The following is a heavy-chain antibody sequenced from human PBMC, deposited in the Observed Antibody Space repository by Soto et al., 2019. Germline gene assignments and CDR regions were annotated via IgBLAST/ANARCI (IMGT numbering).Heavy chain of an antibody. CDR3: AAGSGCGTSNCNLHS. Sequence: SETLSLTCAVSGGSISSSDWWTWVRQPPGKGLEWIGDIHHTGSATYDPSLKSRVTVSLDKSKNQVSLNLSSVTAADTAVYYCAAGSGCGTSNCNLHSWGQGTLVTVSS. V-gene: IGHV4-4*02. CDR2: IHHTGSA. J-gene: IGHJ4*02. D-gene: IGHD1-1*01. CDR1: GGSISSSDW.